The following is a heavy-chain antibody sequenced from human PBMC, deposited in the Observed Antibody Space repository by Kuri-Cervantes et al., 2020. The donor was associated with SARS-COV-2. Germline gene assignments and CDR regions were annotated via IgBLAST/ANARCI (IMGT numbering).Heavy chain of an antibody. J-gene: IGHJ5*02. CDR3: ARVRDIVLMVYAIRGWFDP. CDR1: GFTFSSYT. V-gene: IGHV4-34*01. Sequence: ESLKISCAASGFTFSSYTMSWVRQAPGKGLEWSGEINHSGSTNYTPSLKSRVTISVDKSKNQFSLKLSSVTAADTAVYYCARVRDIVLMVYAIRGWFDPWGQGTLVTVSS. D-gene: IGHD2-8*01. CDR2: INHSGST.